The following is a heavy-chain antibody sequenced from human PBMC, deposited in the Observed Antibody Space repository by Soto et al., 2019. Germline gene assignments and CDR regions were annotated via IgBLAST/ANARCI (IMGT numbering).Heavy chain of an antibody. V-gene: IGHV4-59*01. CDR1: GGANRCYH. J-gene: IGHJ4*02. CDR3: ARVRVAVAGLDY. D-gene: IGHD6-19*01. Sequence: RTRNGFGGANRCYHWGWLRQPPEKGLEWIGYISYSGSTNYNPSLKSRVTISADTSKNQFSLKLSSVTAADTAMYYCARVRVAVAGLDYWGQGILVTVSS. CDR2: ISYSGST.